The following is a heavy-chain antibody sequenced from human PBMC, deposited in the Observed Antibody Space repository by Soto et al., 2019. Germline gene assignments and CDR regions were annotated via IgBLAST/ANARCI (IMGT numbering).Heavy chain of an antibody. CDR2: IITLFGTA. CDR1: GGTFSSHS. V-gene: IGHV1-69*01. Sequence: VQLMQSGAEVKQPGSSVKVSCKASGGTFSSHSINWVRQAPGQGLEWMGGIITLFGTANYAQNFQGRVTITTAQPTITAYMELNSLRSDDTAVYYFAREVGYGDFSAALLDWGQGTLVTVSS. D-gene: IGHD4-17*01. CDR3: AREVGYGDFSAALLD. J-gene: IGHJ4*02.